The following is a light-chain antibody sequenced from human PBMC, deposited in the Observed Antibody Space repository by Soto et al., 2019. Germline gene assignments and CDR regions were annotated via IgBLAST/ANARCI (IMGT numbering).Light chain of an antibody. J-gene: IGKJ3*01. CDR2: GAS. CDR1: QSVSSN. CDR3: QQYNDWPLT. V-gene: IGKV3-15*01. Sequence: EIVMTQSPATLSVSPGERATLSCRASQSVSSNLAWFQQRPAQAPRLLIYGASTRATGIPARFSGSGSGTEFTRTISSLQSEDFAVYYCQQYNDWPLTFGPGTKVDIK.